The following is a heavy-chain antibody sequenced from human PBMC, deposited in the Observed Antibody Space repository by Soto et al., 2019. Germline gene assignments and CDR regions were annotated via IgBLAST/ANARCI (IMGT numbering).Heavy chain of an antibody. Sequence: GESLKISCKGSGYSFTSYWIGWVRQVPGKGLEWMGITCPGDSDTRYSPSFQGQVTISADKSISTTYLQWSSLKASDTAMYYCARLSGSYLYYYYGMDVWGQGTTVTVSS. CDR2: TCPGDSDT. D-gene: IGHD3-10*01. CDR3: ARLSGSYLYYYYGMDV. V-gene: IGHV5-51*01. J-gene: IGHJ6*02. CDR1: GYSFTSYW.